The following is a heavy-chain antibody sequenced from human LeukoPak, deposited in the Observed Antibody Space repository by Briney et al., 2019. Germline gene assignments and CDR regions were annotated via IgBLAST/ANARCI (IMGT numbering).Heavy chain of an antibody. Sequence: SGGSLRLSCVASGFTFDDYGMSWVRQAPGKGLEWVSGTNWNGGSTGYADSVKGRFTISRDNAKNSLYLQMNSLRAEDTALYYCARDPVIAAAGTHYFDYWGQGTLVTVSS. CDR3: ARDPVIAAAGTHYFDY. D-gene: IGHD6-13*01. J-gene: IGHJ4*02. CDR1: GFTFDDYG. V-gene: IGHV3-20*04. CDR2: TNWNGGST.